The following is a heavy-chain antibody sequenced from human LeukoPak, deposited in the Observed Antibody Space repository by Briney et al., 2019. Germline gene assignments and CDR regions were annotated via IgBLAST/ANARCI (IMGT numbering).Heavy chain of an antibody. J-gene: IGHJ6*02. V-gene: IGHV3-21*01. CDR1: GFTFSSYS. CDR3: ALYCSSTSCYNYYCYGMDV. CDR2: ISSSSSYI. D-gene: IGHD2-2*02. Sequence: GGSLRLSCAASGFTFSSYSMNWVRQAPGKGLEWVSSISSSSSYIYYADSVKGRFTISRDNAKNSLYLQMNSLRAEDTAVYYCALYCSSTSCYNYYCYGMDVWGQGTTVTVSS.